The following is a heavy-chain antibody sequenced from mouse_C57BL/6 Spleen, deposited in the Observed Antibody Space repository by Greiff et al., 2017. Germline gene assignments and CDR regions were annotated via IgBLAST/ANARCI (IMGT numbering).Heavy chain of an antibody. D-gene: IGHD3-2*02. J-gene: IGHJ3*01. CDR3: TRPAQAAWFAY. V-gene: IGHV1-15*01. CDR1: GYTFTDYE. CDR2: IDPETGGT. Sequence: VQLQQSGAELVRPGASVTLSCKASGYTFTDYEMHWVKQTPVHGLEWIGAIDPETGGTAYNQKFKGKAILTADKSSSTAYMELRSLTSEYSAVYYCTRPAQAAWFAYWGQGTLVTVSA.